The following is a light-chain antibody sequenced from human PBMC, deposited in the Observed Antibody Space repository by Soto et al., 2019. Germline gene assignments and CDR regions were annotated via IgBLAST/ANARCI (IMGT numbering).Light chain of an antibody. CDR1: SSDVGAYNY. J-gene: IGLJ1*01. Sequence: QSALTQPASVSGSPGQSITISCIGTSSDVGAYNYVSWYQQHPGKAPKLMIYDVTNRPSGVSNRFSGSKSGNAASLTISGLQAEDEADYFCTSYISSSTSYVFGNGIKLTVL. CDR2: DVT. CDR3: TSYISSSTSYV. V-gene: IGLV2-14*03.